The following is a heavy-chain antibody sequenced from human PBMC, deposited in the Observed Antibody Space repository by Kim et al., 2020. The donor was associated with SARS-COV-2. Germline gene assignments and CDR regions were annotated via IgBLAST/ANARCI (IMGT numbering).Heavy chain of an antibody. Sequence: DSVKGRFTISRDNSKNTLYLQMNSLRAEDTAVYYCAKGAHERWLPGGFDYWGQGTLVTVSS. D-gene: IGHD5-12*01. CDR3: AKGAHERWLPGGFDY. J-gene: IGHJ4*02. V-gene: IGHV3-23*01.